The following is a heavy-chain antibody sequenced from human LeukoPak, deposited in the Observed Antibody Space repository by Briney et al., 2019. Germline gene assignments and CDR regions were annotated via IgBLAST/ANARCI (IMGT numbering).Heavy chain of an antibody. Sequence: PGGSLRLSCAASGLTFSSQWMSWVRQAPGKGLEWVGRSKNTADGGTTDYAAPVKGRFTISRDDSKSTLYLEMNSLKTEDTAVYFCTTAKWLLKYWGQGTLVTVSS. V-gene: IGHV3-15*01. CDR2: SKNTADGGTT. J-gene: IGHJ4*02. D-gene: IGHD5-12*01. CDR3: TTAKWLLKY. CDR1: GLTFSSQW.